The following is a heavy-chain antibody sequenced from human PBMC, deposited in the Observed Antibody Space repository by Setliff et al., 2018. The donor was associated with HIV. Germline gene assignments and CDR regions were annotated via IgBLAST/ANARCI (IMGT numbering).Heavy chain of an antibody. CDR2: IYENAYA. J-gene: IGHJ5*02. CDR3: ARGLAYYSENTDYYYVSAGFDP. D-gene: IGHD3-22*01. V-gene: IGHV4-59*01. Sequence: PSETLSLTCTVSGGSMNNYYWNWIRQTPGKGLEWIGYIYENAYAHYTVSLRSRVTVSMDTSKNQFSLTLRSVTAADRAVYYCARGLAYYSENTDYYYVSAGFDPWGPGTLVTVS. CDR1: GGSMNNYY.